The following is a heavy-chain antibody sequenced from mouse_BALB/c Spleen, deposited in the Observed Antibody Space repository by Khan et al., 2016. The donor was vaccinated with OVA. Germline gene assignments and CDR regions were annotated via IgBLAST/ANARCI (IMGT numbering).Heavy chain of an antibody. D-gene: IGHD1-2*01. V-gene: IGHV3-2*02. Sequence: EVQLQELGPGLVKPSQSLSLTCTVTGYSITSGYGWNWIRKFQGNKLEWMGYISYSGSTNYNPSLKSRISITRNTSKNQFFLQLNSVTTEDTATYYCDRTARIKYWGQGTTLTVSS. CDR3: DRTARIKY. CDR1: GYSITSGYG. CDR2: ISYSGST. J-gene: IGHJ2*01.